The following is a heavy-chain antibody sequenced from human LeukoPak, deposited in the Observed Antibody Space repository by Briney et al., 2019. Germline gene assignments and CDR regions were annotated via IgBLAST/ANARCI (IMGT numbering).Heavy chain of an antibody. CDR1: GFTFSSYA. CDR3: ARGATYYYDSSGYIDAFDI. D-gene: IGHD3-22*01. CDR2: IYYSGST. Sequence: PGGSLRLSCAASGFTFSSYAMSWVRQPPGKGLEWIGYIYYSGSTNYNPSLKSRVTISVDTSKNQFSLKLSSVTAADTAVYYCARGATYYYDSSGYIDAFDIWGQGTMVTVSS. J-gene: IGHJ3*02. V-gene: IGHV4-59*01.